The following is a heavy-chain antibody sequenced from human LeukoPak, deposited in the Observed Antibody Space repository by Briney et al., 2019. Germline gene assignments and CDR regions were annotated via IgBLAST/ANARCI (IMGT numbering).Heavy chain of an antibody. V-gene: IGHV1-3*01. D-gene: IGHD6-13*01. Sequence: ASVKVSCKASGYTFTSYAMHWVRQAPGQRLEWMGWINAGNGNTKYSQKYQSRVTITRDTSASTAYMELNSRRSEDKAVYYCARDRSAASGTGVMFNVGHFDYWGQGTLVTVSS. J-gene: IGHJ4*02. CDR1: GYTFTSYA. CDR2: INAGNGNT. CDR3: ARDRSAASGTGVMFNVGHFDY.